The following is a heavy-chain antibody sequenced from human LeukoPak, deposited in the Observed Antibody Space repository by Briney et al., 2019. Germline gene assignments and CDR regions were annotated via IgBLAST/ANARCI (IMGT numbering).Heavy chain of an antibody. CDR3: AKRGVVIRVILVGFHREAYYFES. V-gene: IGHV3-23*01. Sequence: GGSLRLSCAVSGITLSNYGMSWVRQAPGKGLEWVAGISGSGGSTKYADSVKGRFTISRDNPKNTLYLQMNSLRAEDTAVYFCAKRGVVIRVILVGFHREAYYFESWGQGALVTVSS. J-gene: IGHJ4*02. CDR1: GITLSNYG. CDR2: ISGSGGST. D-gene: IGHD3/OR15-3a*01.